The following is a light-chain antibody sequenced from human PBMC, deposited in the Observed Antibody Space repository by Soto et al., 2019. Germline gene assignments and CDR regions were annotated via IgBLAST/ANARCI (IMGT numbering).Light chain of an antibody. CDR1: QSISSW. Sequence: DIQLTQSPSTLSASVGDRVTITCRARQSISSWLAWYQQKPGKAPKLLIYDASSLESGVPSRFSGSGSGTEFTLTISSLQPEDFAIYYCQQYNRYLTFGQGTKVDIK. V-gene: IGKV1-5*01. CDR2: DAS. J-gene: IGKJ1*01. CDR3: QQYNRYLT.